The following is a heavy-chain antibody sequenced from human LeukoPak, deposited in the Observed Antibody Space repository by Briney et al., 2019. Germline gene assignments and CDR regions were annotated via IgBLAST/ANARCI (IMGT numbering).Heavy chain of an antibody. CDR3: ARGWEPRSPLDY. CDR2: IIPIFGTA. J-gene: IGHJ4*02. D-gene: IGHD1-26*01. Sequence: ASVTVSCKASGGTFSSYAISWVRQAPGQGLEWMGGIIPIFGTANYAQKFQGRVTITADESTSTAYMELSSLRSEDTAVYYCARGWEPRSPLDYWGQGTLVTVSS. V-gene: IGHV1-69*13. CDR1: GGTFSSYA.